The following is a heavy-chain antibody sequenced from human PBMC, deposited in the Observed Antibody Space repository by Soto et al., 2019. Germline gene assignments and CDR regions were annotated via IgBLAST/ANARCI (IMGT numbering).Heavy chain of an antibody. J-gene: IGHJ4*02. V-gene: IGHV4-59*01. CDR3: ARGRTVRNYADDSSDYFYFFDY. CDR1: GYSISTFY. D-gene: IGHD3-22*01. Sequence: SETLSLPCPVSGYSISTFYWGWMRQSPVKELEWIGYVYYTGSTNYNPSLKSRVTISVDRSKNQFSLKLTSANAADTAVYYCARGRTVRNYADDSSDYFYFFDYWGQGTQVTVSS. CDR2: VYYTGST.